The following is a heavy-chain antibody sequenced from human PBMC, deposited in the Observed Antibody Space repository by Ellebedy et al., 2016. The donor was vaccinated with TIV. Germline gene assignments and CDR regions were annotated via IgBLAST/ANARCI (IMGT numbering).Heavy chain of an antibody. Sequence: GGFLRLSCAASGFIFSTYWMSWVRQAPGKRLEWVANVREDGTQKAYADSVKGRFTISRDNAKNSLYLQMNNLRTEDSGVYYCARGQDSSGYFPFDLWGQGILVTVSS. J-gene: IGHJ5*02. D-gene: IGHD3-22*01. CDR1: GFIFSTYW. V-gene: IGHV3-7*02. CDR3: ARGQDSSGYFPFDL. CDR2: VREDGTQK.